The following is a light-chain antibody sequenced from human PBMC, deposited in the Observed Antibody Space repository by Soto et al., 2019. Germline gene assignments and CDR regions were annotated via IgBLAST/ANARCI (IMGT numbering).Light chain of an antibody. CDR3: QHYNSYPWA. CDR2: NAS. V-gene: IGKV1-5*03. J-gene: IGKJ1*01. Sequence: DILMTQSPSTLSVSAGERATISCRASQSISSWLAWYQQKPGQAPRLLIYNASTLKSRVPSRFSGSGSGTEFTLTISSLQSDDFAAYYCQHYNSYPWAFGQGTKVDIK. CDR1: QSISSW.